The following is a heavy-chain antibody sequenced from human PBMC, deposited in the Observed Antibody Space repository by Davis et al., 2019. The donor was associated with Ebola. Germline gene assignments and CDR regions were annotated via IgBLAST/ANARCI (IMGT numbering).Heavy chain of an antibody. Sequence: PGGSLRLSCAASGFTFSSYSMNRVRQAPGKGLEWVSSISSSSSYIYYADSVKGRFTISRDNAKNSLYLQMNSLRAEDTAVYYCAREGRCSSTSCQHYMDVWGKGTTVTVSS. CDR3: AREGRCSSTSCQHYMDV. D-gene: IGHD2-2*01. CDR2: ISSSSSYI. J-gene: IGHJ6*03. CDR1: GFTFSSYS. V-gene: IGHV3-21*01.